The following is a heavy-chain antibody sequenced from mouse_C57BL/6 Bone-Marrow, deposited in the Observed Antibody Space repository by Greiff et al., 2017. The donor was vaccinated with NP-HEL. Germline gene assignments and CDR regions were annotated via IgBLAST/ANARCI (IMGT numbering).Heavy chain of an antibody. J-gene: IGHJ2*01. CDR1: GYTFTDYY. CDR3: AREGGGSGYYFDY. D-gene: IGHD3-2*02. Sequence: VQLQQSGPELVKPGASVKISCKASGYTFTDYYMNWVKQSHGKSLEWIGDINPNNGGTSYNQKFKGKATLTVDKSSSTAYMELRSLTSEDSAVYYCAREGGGSGYYFDYWGQGTTLTVSS. V-gene: IGHV1-26*01. CDR2: INPNNGGT.